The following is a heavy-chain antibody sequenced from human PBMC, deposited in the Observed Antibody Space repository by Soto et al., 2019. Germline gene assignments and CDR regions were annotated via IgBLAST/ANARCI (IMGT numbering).Heavy chain of an antibody. D-gene: IGHD3-22*01. CDR3: ARQIYDSDSGPNFQYYFDS. CDR2: IDPSDSQT. J-gene: IGHJ4*02. V-gene: IGHV5-10-1*01. CDR1: GYSFAGYW. Sequence: PGESLKISCKGSGYSFAGYWITWVRQIPGKGLEWMGRIDPSDSQTYYSPSFRCYVTISAAKSITTVFLQWSSLRTSDTATYYCARQIYDSDSGPNFQYYFDSWGQGTLVTVSS.